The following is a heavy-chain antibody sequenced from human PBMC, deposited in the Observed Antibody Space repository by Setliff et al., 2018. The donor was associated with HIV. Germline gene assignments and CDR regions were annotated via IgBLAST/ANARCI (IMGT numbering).Heavy chain of an antibody. CDR1: GGSISSYY. CDR3: AREGRSALAGPSIYYYYYMDV. V-gene: IGHV4-4*07. J-gene: IGHJ6*03. D-gene: IGHD6-19*01. Sequence: SETLSLTCTVSGGSISSYYWNWIRQPAGKGLEWIGRIFSSGSTSYNSSLKSRVTMSVDTSKNQFSLHLRFVTPEDTAVYYCAREGRSALAGPSIYYYYYMDVWGKGTTVTVS. CDR2: IFSSGST.